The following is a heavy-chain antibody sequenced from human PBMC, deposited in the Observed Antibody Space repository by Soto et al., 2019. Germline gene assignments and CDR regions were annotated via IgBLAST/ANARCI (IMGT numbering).Heavy chain of an antibody. J-gene: IGHJ5*02. CDR1: GYTFFTYD. CDR2: ISTYSGDT. V-gene: IGHV1-18*01. Sequence: ASVKVSCKASGYTFFTYDISWVRQAPGQGLEWMGWISTYSGDTKYAQKFRGRVTMTTDTSTTTAYLELRSLRSDDTAVYYCARHHGPTTSENWFDPWGQGTLVT. CDR3: ARHHGPTTSENWFDP. D-gene: IGHD5-12*01.